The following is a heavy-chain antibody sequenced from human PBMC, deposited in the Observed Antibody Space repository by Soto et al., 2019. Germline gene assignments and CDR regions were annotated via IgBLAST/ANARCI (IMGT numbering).Heavy chain of an antibody. CDR3: ARDRTIFGVVIAYYYYGMDV. D-gene: IGHD3-3*01. Sequence: QVQLVESGGGVVQPGRSLRLSCAASGFTFSSYGMHWVRQAPGKGLEWVAVIWYDGSNKYYADSVKGRFTISRDNSKNTLYLQMNSLRAEDTAVYYCARDRTIFGVVIAYYYYGMDVWGQGTTVTVSS. J-gene: IGHJ6*02. CDR1: GFTFSSYG. V-gene: IGHV3-33*01. CDR2: IWYDGSNK.